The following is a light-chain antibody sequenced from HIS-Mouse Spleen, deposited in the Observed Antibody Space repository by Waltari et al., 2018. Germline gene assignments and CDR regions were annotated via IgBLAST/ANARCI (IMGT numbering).Light chain of an antibody. Sequence: SYVLTQPPSVSVDPGKTARITCGGNNIGSKSVHWYQQKPGQAPVLVVYDDSDRPSGSPERFSGSNSGNTATLTISRVEAGDEADYYCQVWDSSSDHVVFGGGTKLTVL. CDR3: QVWDSSSDHVV. CDR1: NIGSKS. CDR2: DDS. J-gene: IGLJ2*01. V-gene: IGLV3-21*03.